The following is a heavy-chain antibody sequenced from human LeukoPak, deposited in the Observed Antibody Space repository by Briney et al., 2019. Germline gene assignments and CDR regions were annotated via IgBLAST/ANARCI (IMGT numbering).Heavy chain of an antibody. CDR3: TRPPRAVGAPGAFDI. J-gene: IGHJ3*02. CDR2: IRSKAYGGTT. Sequence: GRSLRLSCTASGFTFGDYAMSWFRQAPGKGLEWVGFIRSKAYGGTTEYAASVKGRLTISRDDSKSIAYLQMNSLKTEDTAVYYCTRPPRAVGAPGAFDIWGQGTMVTVSS. V-gene: IGHV3-49*03. CDR1: GFTFGDYA. D-gene: IGHD1-26*01.